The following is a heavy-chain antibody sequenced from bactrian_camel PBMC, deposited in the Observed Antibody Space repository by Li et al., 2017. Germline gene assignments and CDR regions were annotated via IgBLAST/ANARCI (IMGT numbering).Heavy chain of an antibody. J-gene: IGHJ4*01. D-gene: IGHD2*01. CDR2: ISTVGGRT. Sequence: HVQLVESGSGSVQPGGSLRLSCAASRLTFTPHYMSWVRQAPGKGLEWVCSISTVGGRTVYADSVKGRFTISQDNTKNTVYLQMNSLKVEDTAMYYCNMWCIKEGLSTDDYWGQGTQVTVS. V-gene: IGHV3S20*01. CDR3: NMWCIKEGLSTDDY. CDR1: RLTFTPHY.